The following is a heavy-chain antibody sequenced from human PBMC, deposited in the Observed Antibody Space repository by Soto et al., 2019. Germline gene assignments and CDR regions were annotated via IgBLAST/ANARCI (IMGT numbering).Heavy chain of an antibody. CDR2: IRSKAYGGTT. CDR3: ARAPMYSASFLPTEFDS. V-gene: IGHV3-49*03. D-gene: IGHD6-13*01. J-gene: IGHJ4*02. Sequence: SGWSLILSCSSSGFSFGDYAMGLFRQSPGEGLEWVGFIRSKAYGGTTEYAASVEGRFTISRDDSSRFAYLPLKTLASEDTAVYFCARAPMYSASFLPTEFDSWGPGTLVTVSS. CDR1: GFSFGDYA.